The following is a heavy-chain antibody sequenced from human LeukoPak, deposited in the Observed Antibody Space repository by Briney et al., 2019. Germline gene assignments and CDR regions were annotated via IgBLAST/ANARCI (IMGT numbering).Heavy chain of an antibody. CDR3: AKEGSGRHPSDAFDI. Sequence: PGGSLRLSCAASGFTFSSYAMTWVRQAPGEGLEWVSTISRDGGTTYYPDSVKGRFTISRDNSKNTLYLQMNSLRVEDTAVYYCAKEGSGRHPSDAFDIWGQGTMVTVSS. CDR1: GFTFSSYA. CDR2: ISRDGGTT. J-gene: IGHJ3*02. V-gene: IGHV3-23*01. D-gene: IGHD1-26*01.